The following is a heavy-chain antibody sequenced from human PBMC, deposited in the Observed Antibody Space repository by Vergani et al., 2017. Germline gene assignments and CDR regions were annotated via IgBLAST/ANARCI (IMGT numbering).Heavy chain of an antibody. CDR1: GFTFSTYT. J-gene: IGHJ4*02. D-gene: IGHD4-11*01. CDR3: ARGVMWSTVTTMWD. CDR2: ISYDGSNK. V-gene: IGHV3-30-3*01. Sequence: QVQLVESGGGVVQPGRSLRLSCGASGFTFSTYTMHWVRQAPGKGLEWVAVISYDGSNKYYADSVKGRFTISRDNSKNTLYLQMNSLRAEDTAVYYCARGVMWSTVTTMWDWGQGTLVTVSS.